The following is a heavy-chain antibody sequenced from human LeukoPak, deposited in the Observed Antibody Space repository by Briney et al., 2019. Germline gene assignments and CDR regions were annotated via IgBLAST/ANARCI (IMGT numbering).Heavy chain of an antibody. V-gene: IGHV4-34*01. CDR3: ARGRGGPRGYSSGWLGY. CDR1: GGSFSGYY. Sequence: SETLSLTCAVYGGSFSGYYWSWIRQPPGKGLEWLGEINHSGSTNYNPSLKSRVTISVDTSKNQFSLKLSSVTAADTAVYYCARGRGGPRGYSSGWLGYWGQGTLVTVSS. D-gene: IGHD6-19*01. J-gene: IGHJ4*02. CDR2: INHSGST.